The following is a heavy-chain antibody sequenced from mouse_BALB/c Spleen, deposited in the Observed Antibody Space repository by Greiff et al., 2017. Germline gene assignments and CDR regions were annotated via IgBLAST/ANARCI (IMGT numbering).Heavy chain of an antibody. CDR1: GFTFSSYG. J-gene: IGHJ2*01. V-gene: IGHV5-6*01. CDR2: ISSGGSYT. CDR3: ARTPSTVVAEGFDY. D-gene: IGHD1-1*01. Sequence: EVKVVESGGDLVKPGGSLKLSCAASGFTFSSYGMSWVRQTPDKRLEWVATISSGGSYTYYPDSVKGRFTISRDNAKNTLYLQMSSLKSEDTAMYYCARTPSTVVAEGFDYWGQGTTLTVSS.